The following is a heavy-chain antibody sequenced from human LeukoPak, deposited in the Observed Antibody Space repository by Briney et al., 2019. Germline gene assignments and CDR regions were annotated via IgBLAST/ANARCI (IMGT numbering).Heavy chain of an antibody. CDR1: GGTHSSYA. J-gene: IGHJ4*02. D-gene: IGHD3-3*01. Sequence: ASVKVSCKASGGTHSSYAISWVRQAPGQGLEWMGRIIPIFGTANYAQKFQGRVTITTDESTSTAYMELSSLRFEDTAVYYCARASLGDDFWSGYYFDYWGQGTLVTVSS. V-gene: IGHV1-69*05. CDR2: IIPIFGTA. CDR3: ARASLGDDFWSGYYFDY.